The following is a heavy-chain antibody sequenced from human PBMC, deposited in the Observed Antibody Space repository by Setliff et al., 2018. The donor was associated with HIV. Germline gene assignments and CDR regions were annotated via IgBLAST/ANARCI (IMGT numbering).Heavy chain of an antibody. CDR2: IRAYNGDT. Sequence: ASVKVSCKAAGDSSSSYGITWVRQAPGQGLEWMGWIRAYNGDTRYAQTLQDRVTMTTDTSTSTAYIEVRSLRSDDTAVYFCASYVPADASFDYWGPGTLVTVSS. CDR1: GDSSSSYG. V-gene: IGHV1-18*04. D-gene: IGHD3-10*02. CDR3: ASYVPADASFDY. J-gene: IGHJ4*02.